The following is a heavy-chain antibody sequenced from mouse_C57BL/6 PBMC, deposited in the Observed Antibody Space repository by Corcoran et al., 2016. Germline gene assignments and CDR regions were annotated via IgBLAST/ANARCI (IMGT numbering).Heavy chain of an antibody. CDR1: GYTFTSYG. Sequence: QVQLQQSGAELARPVASVKLSCKASGYTFTSYGISWVKQRTGQGLEWIGEIYPRSGNTYYNEKFKGKATLTADKSSSTAYMELRSLTSEDSAVYFCARWGANWDGFAYWGQGTLVTVSA. D-gene: IGHD4-1*01. CDR2: IYPRSGNT. V-gene: IGHV1-81*01. CDR3: ARWGANWDGFAY. J-gene: IGHJ3*01.